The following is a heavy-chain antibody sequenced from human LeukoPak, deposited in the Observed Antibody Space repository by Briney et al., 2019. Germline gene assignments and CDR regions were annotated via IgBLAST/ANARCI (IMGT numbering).Heavy chain of an antibody. J-gene: IGHJ2*01. D-gene: IGHD3-9*01. V-gene: IGHV1-18*01. CDR2: ISAYNGNT. CDR3: AAGTRYYDILTGYPTYWYFDL. Sequence: ASVKVSCKASGYTFTSYGISWVRQAPGQGLEWMGWISAYNGNTNYAQKLQGRVTMTTDTSTSTAYMELSSLRSEDTAVYYCAAGTRYYDILTGYPTYWYFDLWGRGTLVTVSS. CDR1: GYTFTSYG.